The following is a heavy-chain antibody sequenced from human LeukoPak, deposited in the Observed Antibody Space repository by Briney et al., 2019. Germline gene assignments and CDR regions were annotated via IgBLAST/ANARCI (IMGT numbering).Heavy chain of an antibody. Sequence: SETLSLTCTVSGGSISSSSYYWGWIRQPPGKGLEWIGSIYYSGSTYYNPSLKSRVTISVDTSKNQFSLKLSSVTAADTAVYYCARGVPSVGGVISSFDYWGQGTLVTVSS. CDR1: GGSISSSSYY. CDR2: IYYSGST. J-gene: IGHJ4*02. CDR3: ARGVPSVGGVISSFDY. V-gene: IGHV4-39*01. D-gene: IGHD3-10*02.